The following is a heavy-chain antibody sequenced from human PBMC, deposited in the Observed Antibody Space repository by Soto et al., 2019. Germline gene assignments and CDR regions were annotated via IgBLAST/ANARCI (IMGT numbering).Heavy chain of an antibody. CDR1: GGSISSSSYY. D-gene: IGHD5-12*01. CDR3: ARHRYSGYGAGWFDT. Sequence: SETLSLTCTVSGGSISSSSYYWGWIRQPPGKGLEWIGSIYYSGSTYYNPSLKSRVTISVDTSKNQFSLKLSSVTAADTAVYYCARHRYSGYGAGWFDTWGQGTPVTVSS. J-gene: IGHJ5*02. CDR2: IYYSGST. V-gene: IGHV4-39*01.